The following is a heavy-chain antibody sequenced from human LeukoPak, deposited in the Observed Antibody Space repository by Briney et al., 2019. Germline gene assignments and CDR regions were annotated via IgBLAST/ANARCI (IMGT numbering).Heavy chain of an antibody. CDR3: AKRRAGPDSFEPPHY. J-gene: IGHJ4*02. V-gene: IGHV3-30*18. Sequence: VGSLRLSCAASGFTFSTYGMYWVRQAPGKGLEWVAVISYHGSDKYYADSVKGRFTISRDNSKNTLYLQMNSLRAEDTAVYYCAKRRAGPDSFEPPHYWGQGTLVAVSS. CDR1: GFTFSTYG. D-gene: IGHD3-9*01. CDR2: ISYHGSDK.